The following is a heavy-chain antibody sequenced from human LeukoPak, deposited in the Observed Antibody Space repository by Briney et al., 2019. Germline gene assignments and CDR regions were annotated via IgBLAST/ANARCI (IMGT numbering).Heavy chain of an antibody. D-gene: IGHD3-3*01. Sequence: GASVKVSCKASGYTFTGYYMHWVRQAPGQGLEWMGRINPNSGGTNYAQKFQGRVTMTRDTSISTAYMELSRLRSDDTAVYYCARVVYYDFWSGYRDYGMDVWGQGTTVTVSS. CDR1: GYTFTGYY. J-gene: IGHJ6*02. CDR3: ARVVYYDFWSGYRDYGMDV. V-gene: IGHV1-2*06. CDR2: INPNSGGT.